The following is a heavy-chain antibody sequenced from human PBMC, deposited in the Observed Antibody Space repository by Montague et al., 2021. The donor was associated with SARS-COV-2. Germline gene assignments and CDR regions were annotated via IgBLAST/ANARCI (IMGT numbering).Heavy chain of an antibody. D-gene: IGHD6-13*01. CDR3: TRDPRYSLSWSFDY. CDR1: GDSVSSNTAA. Sequence: CAISGDSVSSNTAARNWIRQSPSRGLEWLGRTYYRSKWYYDYAVSVKSRMTISPDTSKNQFSLQLSSVTPEDRAAYYCTRDPRYSLSWSFDYWGQGTLVTVSS. CDR2: TYYRSKWYY. J-gene: IGHJ4*02. V-gene: IGHV6-1*01.